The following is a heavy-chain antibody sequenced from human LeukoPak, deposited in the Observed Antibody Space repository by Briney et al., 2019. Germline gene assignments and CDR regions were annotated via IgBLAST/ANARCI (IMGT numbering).Heavy chain of an antibody. V-gene: IGHV3-15*01. CDR3: ARLYGDQDY. J-gene: IGHJ4*02. Sequence: GGSLRLSCAASGFTFSNAWMSWVRQAPGKGLEWVGRIKSKTDGGTTDYAAPVKGRFTISRDDSKNTLYLQMNSLRAEDTAVYYCARLYGDQDYWGQGTLVTVSS. CDR1: GFTFSNAW. CDR2: IKSKTDGGTT. D-gene: IGHD4-17*01.